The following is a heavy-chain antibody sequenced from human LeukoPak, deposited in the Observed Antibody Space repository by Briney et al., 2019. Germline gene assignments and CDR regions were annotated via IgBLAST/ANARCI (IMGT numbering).Heavy chain of an antibody. V-gene: IGHV4-34*01. D-gene: IGHD3-16*02. CDR2: INHSGST. CDR1: GFTFSDYY. CDR3: ARGSKYDYVWGSYRSSLRGHLFPFDY. Sequence: KPGGSLRLSCAASGFTFSDYYMSWIRQPPGKGLEWIGEINHSGSTNYNPSLKSRVTISVDTSKNQFSLKLSSVTAADTAVYYCARGSKYDYVWGSYRSSLRGHLFPFDYWGQGTLVTVSS. J-gene: IGHJ4*02.